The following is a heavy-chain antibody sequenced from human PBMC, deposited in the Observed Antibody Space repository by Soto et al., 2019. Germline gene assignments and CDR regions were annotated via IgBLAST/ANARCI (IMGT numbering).Heavy chain of an antibody. CDR2: ISGSGDST. J-gene: IGHJ4*02. CDR3: ARVDPPGFH. CDR1: GFTFSSYA. D-gene: IGHD3-10*01. V-gene: IGHV3-23*01. Sequence: GGSLRLSCAASGFTFSSYAMSWVRQAPGKGLEWVSGISGSGDSTYYADSVKGRFTISRDNAKNSLYLQMNSLRAEDTALYYCARVDPPGFHWDQGTLVTVSS.